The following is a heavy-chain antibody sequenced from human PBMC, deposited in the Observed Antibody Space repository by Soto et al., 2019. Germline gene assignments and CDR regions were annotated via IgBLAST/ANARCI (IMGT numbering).Heavy chain of an antibody. D-gene: IGHD3-10*01. V-gene: IGHV4-31*03. J-gene: IGHJ4*02. CDR1: GGSISSAGYN. CDR3: ARYGSGTYYPTTFDS. CDR2: IYYSGST. Sequence: QVQLQDSGPGLVKPSHTLSLTCTVSGGSISSAGYNWSWIRQHPGTGLEWIGYIYYSGSTYYNPSLKSRVTISVDTSKHQSSLKLSAVTAADTAVYYCARYGSGTYYPTTFDSWGQGTLVTVSS.